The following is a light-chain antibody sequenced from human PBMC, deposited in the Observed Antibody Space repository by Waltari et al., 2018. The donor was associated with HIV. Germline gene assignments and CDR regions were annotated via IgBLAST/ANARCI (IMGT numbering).Light chain of an antibody. Sequence: DIQLTQSPSFLSAPVGDRATITCRASQGINSHLAWYQQKPGKAPKLLIHGASTWESGGPARFSGSGSGTDFTLTISSLQPEDVAVYYCHQHNRSPLTFGGGTKVEIK. CDR3: HQHNRSPLT. CDR1: QGINSH. V-gene: IGKV1-9*01. CDR2: GAS. J-gene: IGKJ4*01.